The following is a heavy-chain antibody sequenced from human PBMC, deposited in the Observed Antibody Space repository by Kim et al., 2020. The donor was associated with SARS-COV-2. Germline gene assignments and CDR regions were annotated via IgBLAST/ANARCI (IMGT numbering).Heavy chain of an antibody. V-gene: IGHV1-2*02. Sequence: GGTKYAQKFQGRVTMTRDTSITTAYLELSSLRSDDTAVYYCVRGVTTSGYWGQGTLVTVSS. CDR3: VRGVTTSGY. J-gene: IGHJ4*02. CDR2: GGT. D-gene: IGHD1-1*01.